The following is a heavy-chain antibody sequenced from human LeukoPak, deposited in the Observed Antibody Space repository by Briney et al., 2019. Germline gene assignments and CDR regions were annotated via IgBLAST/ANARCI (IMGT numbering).Heavy chain of an antibody. Sequence: PSETLSLTCTVSGGSISSYYWSWIRQPPEKGLEWIGYIYYSGSTNYNPSLKTRVTISVDTSKNQFSLKLSSVTAADTAMYYCARYSWFGEFDNWFDPWGQGTLVTVSS. J-gene: IGHJ5*02. CDR3: ARYSWFGEFDNWFDP. CDR2: IYYSGST. V-gene: IGHV4-59*01. CDR1: GGSISSYY. D-gene: IGHD3-10*01.